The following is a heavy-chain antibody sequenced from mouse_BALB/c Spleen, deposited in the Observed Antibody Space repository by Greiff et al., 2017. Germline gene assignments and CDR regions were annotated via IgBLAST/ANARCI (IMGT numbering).Heavy chain of an antibody. CDR1: GFSFSSYG. D-gene: IGHD2-4*01. J-gene: IGHJ3*01. V-gene: IGHV5-6*03. Sequence: EVMLVESGGGLVKPGGSLKLSCAASGFSFSSYGMSWVRQTPDKRLEWVATISSGGSYTYYPDSVKGRFTISRDNDKNTLYLQMSSLKAEDTAMYCCARDYDYGWFAYWGQGTLVTVSA. CDR2: ISSGGSYT. CDR3: ARDYDYGWFAY.